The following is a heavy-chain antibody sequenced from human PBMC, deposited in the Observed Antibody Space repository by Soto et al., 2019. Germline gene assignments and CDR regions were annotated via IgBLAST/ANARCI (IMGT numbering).Heavy chain of an antibody. CDR2: ISYDGSNK. J-gene: IGHJ4*02. D-gene: IGHD6-13*01. CDR3: AHNGEQQLEIYFDY. CDR1: GFTFSSYG. Sequence: QVQLVESGGGVVQPGRSLRLSWAASGFTFSSYGMHWVRQAPGKGLVWVAVISYDGSNKYYADSVKGRFTISRDNSKNTLSLQMNSLRAEDTAVYYYAHNGEQQLEIYFDYWGQGTLVTVSS. V-gene: IGHV3-30*03.